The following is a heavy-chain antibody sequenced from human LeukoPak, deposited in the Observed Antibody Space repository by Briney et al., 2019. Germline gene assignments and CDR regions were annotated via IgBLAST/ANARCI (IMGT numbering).Heavy chain of an antibody. J-gene: IGHJ3*02. D-gene: IGHD3-22*01. CDR1: GFTFSTYG. V-gene: IGHV3-23*01. Sequence: GGSLRLSCAASGFTFSTYGMSWVRQAPGKGLEWVSAISGSGDSTYYADSVKGRFTISRDNSKNTLYLQMNSLRAEDTAVYYCAKVAYYNDSSGYYLDAFDIWGQGTMVTVSS. CDR3: AKVAYYNDSSGYYLDAFDI. CDR2: ISGSGDST.